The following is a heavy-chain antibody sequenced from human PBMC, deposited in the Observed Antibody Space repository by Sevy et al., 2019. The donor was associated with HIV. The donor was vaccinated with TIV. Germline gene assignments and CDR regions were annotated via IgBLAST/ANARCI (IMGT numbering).Heavy chain of an antibody. CDR1: GFMFSTYG. CDR3: LRERGPFDGFDI. Sequence: GGSLRLSCAASGFMFSTYGMHWVRQAPGKGLEWVAVIWSNGNNKYYADSVKGRFTFSRDNSQNMLSLQMNSLRAEDTAVYYCLRERGPFDGFDIWGQGTMVTVSS. J-gene: IGHJ3*02. V-gene: IGHV3-33*01. D-gene: IGHD3-10*01. CDR2: IWSNGNNK.